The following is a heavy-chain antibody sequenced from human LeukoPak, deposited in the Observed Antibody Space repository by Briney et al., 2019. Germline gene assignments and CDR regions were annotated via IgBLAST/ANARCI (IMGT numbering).Heavy chain of an antibody. V-gene: IGHV3-30*18. CDR3: AKSVGATPHDDY. Sequence: PGGSLRLSCAASGFTFSSYAMHWVRQAPGKGLEWVAVISYDGSNKYYADSVKGRFTISRDNSKNTLYLQMNSLRAEDTAVYYCAKSVGATPHDDYWGQGTLVTVSS. J-gene: IGHJ4*02. CDR2: ISYDGSNK. D-gene: IGHD1-26*01. CDR1: GFTFSSYA.